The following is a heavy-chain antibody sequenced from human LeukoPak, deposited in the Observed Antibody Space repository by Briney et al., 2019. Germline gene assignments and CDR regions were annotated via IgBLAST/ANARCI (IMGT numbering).Heavy chain of an antibody. J-gene: IGHJ4*02. D-gene: IGHD2-2*01. CDR1: GISISSGGYS. V-gene: IGHV4-61*02. CDR2: IYTTGST. Sequence: SQTLSLTCTVSGISISSGGYSWSWIRQPAGKGLEWIGRIYTTGSTNYNPSLKSRVTMSVDTSKNQFSLKLSSVTAADTAVYYCARDVVAAVGSFDYWGQGTQVTVSS. CDR3: ARDVVAAVGSFDY.